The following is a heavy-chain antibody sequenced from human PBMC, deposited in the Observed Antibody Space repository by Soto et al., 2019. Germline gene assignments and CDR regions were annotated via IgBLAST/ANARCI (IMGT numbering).Heavy chain of an antibody. CDR2: ISGGGGTI. V-gene: IGHV3-48*02. CDR3: ARDGVANGPDLDD. D-gene: IGHD2-15*01. CDR1: GFTFSYYS. Sequence: GGSLSLSCAASGFTFSYYSMNWVRQAPGKGLEWVSYISGGGGTIYYADSVKGRFTTSRDNAKNSLYLQIKSLRDGDTAVYYCARDGVANGPDLDDWGQGTQVTVSS. J-gene: IGHJ4*02.